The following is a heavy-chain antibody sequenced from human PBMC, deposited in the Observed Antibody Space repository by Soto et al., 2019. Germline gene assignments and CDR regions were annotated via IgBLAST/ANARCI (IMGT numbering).Heavy chain of an antibody. Sequence: QAGGSLRLSCAASGFTFSSYWMSWVRQAPGKGLEWVANIKQDGSEKYYVDSVKGRFTISRDNAKNSLYLQMNSLRAEDTAVYYCARSPSVLRFLEWLSNYYYYYGMDVWGQGTTVTVSS. V-gene: IGHV3-7*03. CDR3: ARSPSVLRFLEWLSNYYYYYGMDV. D-gene: IGHD3-3*01. CDR2: IKQDGSEK. CDR1: GFTFSSYW. J-gene: IGHJ6*02.